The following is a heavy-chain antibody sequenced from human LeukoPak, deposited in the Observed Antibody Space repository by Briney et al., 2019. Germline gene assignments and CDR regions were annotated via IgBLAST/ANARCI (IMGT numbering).Heavy chain of an antibody. CDR3: ARDLYSSSWLFFY. V-gene: IGHV1-69*06. D-gene: IGHD6-13*01. CDR2: IIPIFGTA. Sequence: ASVKVSCKASGGTFSSYAISWVRQAPGQGLEWMGGIIPIFGTANYAQKFQGRVTITADKSTSTAYMELRSLRSDDTAVYYCARDLYSSSWLFFYWGQGTLVTVSS. J-gene: IGHJ4*02. CDR1: GGTFSSYA.